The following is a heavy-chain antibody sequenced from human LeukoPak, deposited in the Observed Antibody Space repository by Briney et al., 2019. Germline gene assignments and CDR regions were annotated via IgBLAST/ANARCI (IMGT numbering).Heavy chain of an antibody. V-gene: IGHV4-59*01. Sequence: SETLSLTCTVSGGSISSYYWSWIRQPPGKGLEWIGYIYYSGSTNYNPSLKSRVTISVDTSKNQFSLKLSSVTAADTAVYYCARDRVAAAGIGRNWFDPWGQGTLVTVSS. CDR3: ARDRVAAAGIGRNWFDP. CDR2: IYYSGST. J-gene: IGHJ5*02. D-gene: IGHD6-13*01. CDR1: GGSISSYY.